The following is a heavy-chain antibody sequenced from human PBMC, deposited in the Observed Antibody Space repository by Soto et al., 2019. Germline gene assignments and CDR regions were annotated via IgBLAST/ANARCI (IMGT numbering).Heavy chain of an antibody. J-gene: IGHJ4*02. CDR1: GFTFSDYY. V-gene: IGHV3-11*06. Sequence: GGSLRLSCAASGFTFSDYYMSWIRQAPGKGLEWVSYISSSSSYTNYADSVKGRFTISRDNAKNSLYLQMNSLRAEDTAVYYCASLESGYSWIGYWGQGTTVTVSS. CDR3: ASLESGYSWIGY. D-gene: IGHD5-18*01. CDR2: ISSSSSYT.